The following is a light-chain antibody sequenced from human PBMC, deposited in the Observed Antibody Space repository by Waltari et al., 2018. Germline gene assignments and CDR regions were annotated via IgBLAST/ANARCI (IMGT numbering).Light chain of an antibody. J-gene: IGKJ3*01. Sequence: DIQMTQSPSSLSASMGDRVTITCRATQDIDIQLAWYQQKPGKVPNLLIYSTSTLQSGVPSRFSGRGSGTEFTLTISSLQPEDVAIYYCQKYDRPPFTFGPGTRVEI. CDR2: STS. CDR1: QDIDIQ. V-gene: IGKV1-27*01. CDR3: QKYDRPPFT.